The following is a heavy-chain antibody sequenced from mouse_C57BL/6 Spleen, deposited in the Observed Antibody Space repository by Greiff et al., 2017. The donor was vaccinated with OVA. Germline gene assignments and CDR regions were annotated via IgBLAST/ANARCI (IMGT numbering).Heavy chain of an antibody. D-gene: IGHD2-3*01. CDR2: INPSNGGT. CDR3: ARRGYYSYYFDY. CDR1: GYTFSSYW. V-gene: IGHV1-53*01. Sequence: QVQLQQPGTELLKPGASVKLSCKASGYTFSSYWLHWVKQRPGQGLEWIGNINPSNGGTNYNEKFKRKATLTVDKSSRTAYMQISSLTSEDSAVYYCARRGYYSYYFDYWGQVTTLKVS. J-gene: IGHJ2*01.